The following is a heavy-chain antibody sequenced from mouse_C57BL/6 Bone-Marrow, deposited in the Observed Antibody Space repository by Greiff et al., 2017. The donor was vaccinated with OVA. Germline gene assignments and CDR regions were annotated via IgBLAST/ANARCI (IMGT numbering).Heavy chain of an antibody. J-gene: IGHJ4*01. Sequence: QVQLQQSGAELVRPGTSVKVSCKASGYAFTNYLIEWVKQRPGQGLEWIGVINPGSGGTNYNEKFKGKATLTADKSSSTAYMQLSSLTSEDSAVYFCARPFTVVAHYYAMDYWGQGTSVTVSS. D-gene: IGHD1-1*01. V-gene: IGHV1-54*01. CDR1: GYAFTNYL. CDR2: INPGSGGT. CDR3: ARPFTVVAHYYAMDY.